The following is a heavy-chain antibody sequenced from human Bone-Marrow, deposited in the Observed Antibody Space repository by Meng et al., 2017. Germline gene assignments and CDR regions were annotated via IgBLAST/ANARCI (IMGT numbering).Heavy chain of an antibody. CDR3: ATTVLRYFDWLLGTFDY. Sequence: QVQRVQFGAEVKKPGASVKVSCKVSGYTLTELSMHWVRQAPGKGLEWMGGFDPEDGETIYAQKFQGRVTMTEDTSTDTAYMELSSLRSEDTAVYYCATTVLRYFDWLLGTFDYWGQGTLVTVSS. D-gene: IGHD3-9*01. J-gene: IGHJ4*02. CDR1: GYTLTELS. CDR2: FDPEDGET. V-gene: IGHV1-24*01.